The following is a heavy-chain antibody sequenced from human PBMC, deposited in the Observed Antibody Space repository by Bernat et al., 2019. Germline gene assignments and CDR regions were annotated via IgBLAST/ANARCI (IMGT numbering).Heavy chain of an antibody. D-gene: IGHD3-10*01. CDR2: IIPIFGTA. Sequence: QVQLVQSGAEVKKPGSSVKVSCKASGGTFSSYAISWVRQAPGQGLEWMGGIIPIFGTANYAQKFQGRVTITADESTSTAYMELSSLRSEDTAVYYCASTTMVQGVIIQYYYYYYMDVWGKGTTVTVSS. V-gene: IGHV1-69*01. J-gene: IGHJ6*03. CDR1: GGTFSSYA. CDR3: ASTTMVQGVIIQYYYYYYMDV.